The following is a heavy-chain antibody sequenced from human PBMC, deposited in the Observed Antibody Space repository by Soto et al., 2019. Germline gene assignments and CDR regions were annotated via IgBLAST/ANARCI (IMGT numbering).Heavy chain of an antibody. J-gene: IGHJ4*02. CDR2: INQDGSEK. V-gene: IGHV3-7*01. D-gene: IGHD1-26*01. CDR3: AKDSRYSGSYVYFDY. Sequence: PGGSLRLFCAASGFTFSSYWMDWVRQAPGKGLEWVANINQDGSEKHYVDSVKGRFTISRDNAKNSLYLQMSSLTAEDSALYYCAKDSRYSGSYVYFDYWGQGTLVTVSS. CDR1: GFTFSSYW.